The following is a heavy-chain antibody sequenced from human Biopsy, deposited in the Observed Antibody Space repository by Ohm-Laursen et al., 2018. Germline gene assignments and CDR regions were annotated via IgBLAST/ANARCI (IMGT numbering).Heavy chain of an antibody. CDR1: GDSVTKYY. Sequence: SETLSLTCTVSGDSVTKYYWSWIRQPPGKGLEWIGHIYYSVMTNYNPSLQSRVSISVDTSKKQLSLKVRSVTAADTAVYYCARGEYSSSIFDHWGQGTLVTVSS. CDR3: ARGEYSSSIFDH. CDR2: IYYSVMT. V-gene: IGHV4-59*02. J-gene: IGHJ4*02. D-gene: IGHD6-6*01.